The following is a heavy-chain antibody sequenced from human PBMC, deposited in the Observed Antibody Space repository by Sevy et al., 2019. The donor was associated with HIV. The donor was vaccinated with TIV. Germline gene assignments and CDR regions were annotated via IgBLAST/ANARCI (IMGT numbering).Heavy chain of an antibody. Sequence: SETLSLTCTVSGGSVSSGSYYWSWIRQPPGKGLEWFGYIYYSGSTNYNPSLKSRVTISVDTSKNQFSLKLSSVTAADTAVYYWARDIDLGAFDIWGQGTMVTVSS. CDR2: IYYSGST. CDR1: GGSVSSGSYY. V-gene: IGHV4-61*01. CDR3: ARDIDLGAFDI. J-gene: IGHJ3*02. D-gene: IGHD7-27*01.